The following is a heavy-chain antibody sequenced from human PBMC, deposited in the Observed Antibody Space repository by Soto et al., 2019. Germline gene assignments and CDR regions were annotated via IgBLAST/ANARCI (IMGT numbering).Heavy chain of an antibody. J-gene: IGHJ4*02. CDR2: INPNSGNI. V-gene: IGHV1-8*01. CDR1: GDTFTTYD. Sequence: ASVKVSCKASGDTFTTYDINWVRQATGHGLEWMGWINPNSGNIGYAQRFQDRVTMTRDTAIRKAYMEVSSLRSDDTAVYYCARVRASVSYYLLDYFVQGTLVTVSS. D-gene: IGHD3-10*01. CDR3: ARVRASVSYYLLDY.